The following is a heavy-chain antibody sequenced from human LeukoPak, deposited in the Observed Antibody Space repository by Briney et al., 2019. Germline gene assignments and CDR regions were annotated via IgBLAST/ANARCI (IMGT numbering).Heavy chain of an antibody. D-gene: IGHD6-19*01. CDR2: ISSSSSYT. V-gene: IGHV3-11*05. CDR3: ARVAVAGTGDYFDY. Sequence: GGTLRLSCAASGFTFSDYYMSWIRQAPGKGLEWVSYISSSSSYTNYADSVKGRFTISRDNAKNSLYLQMNSLRAEDTAVYYCARVAVAGTGDYFDYWGQGTLDTVSS. J-gene: IGHJ4*02. CDR1: GFTFSDYY.